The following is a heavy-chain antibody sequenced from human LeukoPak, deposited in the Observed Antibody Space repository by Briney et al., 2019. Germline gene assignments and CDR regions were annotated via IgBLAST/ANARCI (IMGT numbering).Heavy chain of an antibody. CDR2: IYHDETT. CDR3: ARADTSGTSSSDAFDI. D-gene: IGHD3-10*01. J-gene: IGHJ3*02. CDR1: GGSIRSGTW. Sequence: SETLSLTCIVSGGSIRSGTWWNWVRQPPGKGLEWIGEIYHDETTNYSPSLKSRVTMSVDKSKNHFSLGLSAVTAADTAVYYCARADTSGTSSSDAFDIWGQGTMVTVSS. V-gene: IGHV4/OR15-8*01.